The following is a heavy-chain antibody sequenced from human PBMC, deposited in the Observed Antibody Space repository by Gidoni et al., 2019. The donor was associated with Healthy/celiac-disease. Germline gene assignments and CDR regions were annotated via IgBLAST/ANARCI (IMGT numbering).Heavy chain of an antibody. V-gene: IGHV3-21*01. CDR1: AFTFSSYS. CDR2: ISSSSSYI. CDR3: ARDKDGIQLWLPFDY. Sequence: EVQLVESGGGLVKPGGSLRLSCAASAFTFSSYSMNWVRQAPGKGLEWVSSISSSSSYIYYADSVKGRFTISRDNAKNSLYLQMNSLRAEDTAVYYCARDKDGIQLWLPFDYWGQGTLVTVSS. J-gene: IGHJ4*02. D-gene: IGHD5-18*01.